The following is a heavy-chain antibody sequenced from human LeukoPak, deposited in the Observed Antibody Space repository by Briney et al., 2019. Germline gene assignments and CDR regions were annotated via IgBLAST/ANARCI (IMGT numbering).Heavy chain of an antibody. V-gene: IGHV3-43*01. CDR2: ISWDGGST. J-gene: IGHJ4*02. Sequence: GGSLRLSCAASGFTFDDYTMHWVRQAPGKGLEWVSLISWDGGSTYYADSVKGRFTISRDNSKNSLYLQMNSLRTEDTALYYCAKESPLGSYFDYWGQGTLVTVSS. CDR3: AKESPLGSYFDY. D-gene: IGHD3-10*01. CDR1: GFTFDDYT.